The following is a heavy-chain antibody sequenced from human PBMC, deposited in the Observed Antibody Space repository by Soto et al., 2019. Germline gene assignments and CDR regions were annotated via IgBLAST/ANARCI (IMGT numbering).Heavy chain of an antibody. CDR1: GFTFSTYA. Sequence: DVNLLQSGGGSAQPGGSLRLSCATSGFTFSTYAMTWVRQVPGRGLQWVSTILPDETGFYTVSVKGRFTISRDNYSGIVYLQMNDLWVEDAAIYYCAKDRLPTSGQMFYFDSWGQGSLVTVSS. CDR3: AKDRLPTSGQMFYFDS. D-gene: IGHD2-15*01. V-gene: IGHV3-23*01. CDR2: ILPDETG. J-gene: IGHJ4*02.